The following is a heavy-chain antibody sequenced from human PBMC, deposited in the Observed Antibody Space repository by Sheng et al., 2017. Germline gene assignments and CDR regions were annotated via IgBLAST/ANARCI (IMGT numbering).Heavy chain of an antibody. CDR2: IYYSGST. D-gene: IGHD1-26*01. CDR1: GGSISSGGYS. J-gene: IGHJ4*02. V-gene: IGHV4-30-4*07. Sequence: QVQLQESGPGLVKPSQTLSLTCAVSGGSISSGGYSWSWIRQPPGKGLEWIGYIYYSGSTYYNPSLKSRVTISVDTSKNQFSLKLSSVTAADTAVYYCARGTDGGRKVDYWGQGTLVTVSS. CDR3: ARGTDGGRKVDY.